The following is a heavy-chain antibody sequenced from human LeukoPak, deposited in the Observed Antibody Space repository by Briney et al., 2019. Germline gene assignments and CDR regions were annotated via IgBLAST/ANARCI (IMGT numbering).Heavy chain of an antibody. Sequence: ASVKVSCKASGGTFSSYAISWVRQAPGQGLEWMGGIIPIFGTANYAQKFQRRVTITADKSTSTAYVELSSLSSEDTAVYYCAREAYYDSSGYYAAFDIWGQGTMVTVSS. CDR3: AREAYYDSSGYYAAFDI. J-gene: IGHJ3*02. V-gene: IGHV1-69*06. CDR1: GGTFSSYA. D-gene: IGHD3-22*01. CDR2: IIPIFGTA.